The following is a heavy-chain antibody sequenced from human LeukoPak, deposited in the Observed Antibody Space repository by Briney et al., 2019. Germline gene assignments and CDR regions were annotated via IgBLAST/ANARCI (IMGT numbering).Heavy chain of an antibody. D-gene: IGHD3-22*01. CDR2: IIPIFGTA. J-gene: IGHJ4*02. CDR1: VGSFSNYA. V-gene: IGHV1-69*13. CDR3: ASPGVIDSGGYYNDY. Sequence: GASVTVSCKSSVGSFSNYANSWVRQAPGQGLKWMGCIIPIFGTANYAQKCQGRVTITADESTSTAYMELSSLRSEDTAVYYCASPGVIDSGGYYNDYWGQGTLVTVSS.